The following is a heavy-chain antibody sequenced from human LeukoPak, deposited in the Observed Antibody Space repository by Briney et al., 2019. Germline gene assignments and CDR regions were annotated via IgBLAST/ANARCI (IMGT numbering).Heavy chain of an antibody. CDR1: GYVFYNFG. D-gene: IGHD2-15*01. CDR3: ARGHDSVVRVAARYYGMDV. CDR2: ISVYNCNT. J-gene: IGHJ6*02. Sequence: ASVKVSCKASGYVFYNFGINWVRQAPGQGLEWMGRISVYNCNTNYAQNFQDRFTMTAHTSTDTAYTELSSLTSAEPAVYYCARGHDSVVRVAARYYGMDVWGQGTAVTVSS. V-gene: IGHV1-18*01.